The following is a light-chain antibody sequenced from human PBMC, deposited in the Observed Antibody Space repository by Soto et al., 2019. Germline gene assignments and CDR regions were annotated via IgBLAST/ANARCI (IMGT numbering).Light chain of an antibody. V-gene: IGKV3-11*01. CDR3: QQRSSWPIT. J-gene: IGKJ5*01. Sequence: EVVMTQSPATLSVSPGARATFSCRASQRIGSFLAWYHQKPGQAPRLLIYDASNRATGIPARFSGSGSGTDFTLTISSLEPEDFAVYYCQQRSSWPITFGQGTRLEIK. CDR1: QRIGSF. CDR2: DAS.